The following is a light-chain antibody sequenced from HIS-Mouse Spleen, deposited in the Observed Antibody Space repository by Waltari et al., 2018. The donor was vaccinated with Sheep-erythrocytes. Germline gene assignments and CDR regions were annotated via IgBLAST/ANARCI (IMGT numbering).Light chain of an antibody. J-gene: IGKJ1*01. CDR1: QSISSW. CDR3: QQYNSYST. CDR2: KAF. V-gene: IGKV1-5*03. Sequence: DIQMTQSPSTLSASVGDRVLITCRASQSISSWLAWYQQKPGKAPKLLIYKAFSLESGVPSRFSGSGSGTEFTLTISSLQPDDFATYYCQQYNSYSTFGQGTKVEIK.